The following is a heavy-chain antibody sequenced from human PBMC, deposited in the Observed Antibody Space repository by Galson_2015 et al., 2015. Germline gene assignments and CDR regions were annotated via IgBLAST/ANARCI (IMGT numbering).Heavy chain of an antibody. CDR3: ARVSRYYMDV. V-gene: IGHV6-1*01. J-gene: IGHJ6*03. CDR1: GDSVSSNSAA. Sequence: CAISGDSVSSNSAAWNWVRQSPSRGLEWLGRTYYRSKWYNDYAPSVKGRITINPDTSKNQFSLQLNSMTPEDTAVYYCARVSRYYMDVWGKGTTVTVSS. CDR2: TYYRSKWYN.